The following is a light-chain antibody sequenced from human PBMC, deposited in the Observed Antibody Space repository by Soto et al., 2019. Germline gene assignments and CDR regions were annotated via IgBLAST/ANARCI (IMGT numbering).Light chain of an antibody. CDR2: DAS. CDR1: QSISRW. Sequence: DIQVTQNTSTLSASVVDRGTITCRASQSISRWLDWYQQKPGKAPKLLIYDASSLESGVPSRFSGSGSGTEFTLTISSLQPDDFATYYSQLLGTFGQGTKADIK. J-gene: IGKJ1*01. V-gene: IGKV1-5*01. CDR3: QLLGT.